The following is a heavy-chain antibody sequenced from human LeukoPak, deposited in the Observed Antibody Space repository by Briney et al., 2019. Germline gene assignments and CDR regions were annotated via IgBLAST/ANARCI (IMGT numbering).Heavy chain of an antibody. J-gene: IGHJ3*02. CDR1: GFIFSSYA. D-gene: IGHD4-17*01. CDR2: IYSGGST. V-gene: IGHV3-66*01. Sequence: GGSLRLSCAASGFIFSSYAMSWVRQAPGKGLEWVSVIYSGGSTYYADSVKGRFTISRDNSKNTLYLQMNSLRAEDTAVYYCARDPNPVYGDYDAFDIWGQGTMVTVSS. CDR3: ARDPNPVYGDYDAFDI.